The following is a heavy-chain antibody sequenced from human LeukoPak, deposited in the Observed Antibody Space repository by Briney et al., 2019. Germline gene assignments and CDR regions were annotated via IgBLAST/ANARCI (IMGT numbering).Heavy chain of an antibody. V-gene: IGHV3-48*03. D-gene: IGHD6-19*01. Sequence: PGGSLRLSCAASGFTFTAYEMNWVRQAPGKGLEWISYISGGGTNIYYADSVKGRFTISRDNAKNSLSLQMSSLRAEDTALYYCAREPSSGWLTGLDYWGQGTLVTVSS. J-gene: IGHJ4*02. CDR1: GFTFTAYE. CDR3: AREPSSGWLTGLDY. CDR2: ISGGGTNI.